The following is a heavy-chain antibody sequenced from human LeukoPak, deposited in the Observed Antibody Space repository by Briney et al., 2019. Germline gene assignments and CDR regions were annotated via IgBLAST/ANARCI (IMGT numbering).Heavy chain of an antibody. CDR3: ASGGSWYV. J-gene: IGHJ4*02. V-gene: IGHV1-69*04. Sequence: SVKVSCKASGGTFSSYAISWVRQAPGRGLEWMGRIIPILGIANYAQKFQGRVTITADKSTSTAYMELSSLRSEDTAVYYCASGGSWYVWGQGTLVTVSS. D-gene: IGHD6-13*01. CDR2: IIPILGIA. CDR1: GGTFSSYA.